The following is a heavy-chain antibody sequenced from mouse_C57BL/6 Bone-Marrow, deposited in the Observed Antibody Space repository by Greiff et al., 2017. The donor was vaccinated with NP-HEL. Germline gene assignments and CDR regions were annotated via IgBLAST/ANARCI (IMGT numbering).Heavy chain of an antibody. Sequence: VQGVESGPELVKPGASVKISCKASGYAFSSSWMNWVKQRPGKGLEWIGRIYPGDGDTNYNGKFKGKATLTADKSSSTAYMQLSSLTSEDSAVYFCARVDGYYVPFFDYWGQGTTLTVSS. J-gene: IGHJ2*01. CDR1: GYAFSSSW. V-gene: IGHV1-82*01. CDR2: IYPGDGDT. D-gene: IGHD2-3*01. CDR3: ARVDGYYVPFFDY.